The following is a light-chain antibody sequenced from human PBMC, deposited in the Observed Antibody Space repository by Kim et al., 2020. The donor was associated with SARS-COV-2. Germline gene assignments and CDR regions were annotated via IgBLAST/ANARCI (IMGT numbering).Light chain of an antibody. V-gene: IGLV2-18*02. J-gene: IGLJ2*01. CDR1: SSDVGSYNR. Sequence: QSALTQPPSVSGSPGQSVTISCTGTSSDVGSYNRVSWYQQSPGTVPKLMIYEVNNRPSGVPDRFSGSKSGNTASLTISGLQAEDEADYYCSSYTSSSTVVFGGGTQLTVL. CDR3: SSYTSSSTVV. CDR2: EVN.